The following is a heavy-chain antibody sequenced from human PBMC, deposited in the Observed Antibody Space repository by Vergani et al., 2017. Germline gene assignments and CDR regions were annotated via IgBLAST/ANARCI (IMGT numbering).Heavy chain of an antibody. J-gene: IGHJ4*02. D-gene: IGHD3-22*01. CDR3: ARHLEEYFDSMRGIDY. V-gene: IGHV4-59*08. CDR2: IYYSGST. CDR1: GGSISSYH. Sequence: QVQLQESGPRLVKPSETLSLTCTVSGGSISSYHWSWIRQPPGKGLERIGYIYYSGSTNHNPSLKSRVTISVDTSKNQFSMKLNSVTAADTAVYYCARHLEEYFDSMRGIDYWGQGTLVTVTS.